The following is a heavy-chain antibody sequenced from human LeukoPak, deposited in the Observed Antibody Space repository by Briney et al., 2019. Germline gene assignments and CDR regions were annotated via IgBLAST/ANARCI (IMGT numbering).Heavy chain of an antibody. J-gene: IGHJ6*03. CDR3: ARGALLLWFGELPLLPPTYYYYYYMDV. D-gene: IGHD3-10*01. V-gene: IGHV3-11*06. CDR2: ISGSSSYI. CDR1: GFTFSDYY. Sequence: GGSLRLSCAASGFTFSDYYMSWIRQAPGKGLEWVSSISGSSSYIYYADSVKGRFTISRDNAKNSLYLQMNSLRAEDTAVYYCARGALLLWFGELPLLPPTYYYYYYMDVWGKGTTVTISS.